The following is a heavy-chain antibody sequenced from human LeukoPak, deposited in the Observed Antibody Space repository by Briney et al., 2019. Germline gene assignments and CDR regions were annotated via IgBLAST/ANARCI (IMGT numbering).Heavy chain of an antibody. CDR1: GYILTDLA. CDR3: ATDGTPSSSWYVSPYYYGMDV. V-gene: IGHV1-24*01. D-gene: IGHD6-13*01. J-gene: IGHJ6*02. CDR2: FHPDAGEP. Sequence: ASVKVSCKVSGYILTDLALHWVRQAPGKGLEWMGGFHPDAGEPLYAQKFQGRVTMTEDTSTDTAYMELSSLRSEDTAVYYCATDGTPSSSWYVSPYYYGMDVWGQGTTVTVSS.